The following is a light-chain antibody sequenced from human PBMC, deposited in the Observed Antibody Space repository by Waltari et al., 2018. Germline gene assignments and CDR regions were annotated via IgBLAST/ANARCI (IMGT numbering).Light chain of an antibody. CDR1: QSITKRY. Sequence: VLTQSPGTLSLSPGERATFSCRASQSITKRYFAWYQQKPGQAPRLLIYGASSRAPGIPDRFSGSGSGTDFTLTISRLEPEDVAVYYCQQYGSSVMYTFGQGTKLEIK. CDR3: QQYGSSVMYT. CDR2: GAS. V-gene: IGKV3-20*01. J-gene: IGKJ2*01.